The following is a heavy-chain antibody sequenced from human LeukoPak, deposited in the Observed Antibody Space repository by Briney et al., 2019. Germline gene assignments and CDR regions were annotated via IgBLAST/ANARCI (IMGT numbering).Heavy chain of an antibody. J-gene: IGHJ4*02. CDR3: ARVGAYAAVNW. CDR1: GFTFSSYW. Sequence: PGGSLRLSCAASGFTFSSYWMSWVRQAPGKGLEWVANIKQDGSEKYYVDSVKGRFTISRDNAKNSLHLQMNSLRAEDTAVYYCARVGAYAAVNWWGQGILVTVSS. D-gene: IGHD1-1*01. CDR2: IKQDGSEK. V-gene: IGHV3-7*01.